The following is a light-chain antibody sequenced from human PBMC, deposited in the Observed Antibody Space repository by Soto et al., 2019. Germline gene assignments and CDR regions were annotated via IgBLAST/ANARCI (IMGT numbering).Light chain of an antibody. CDR3: QQYNSWLT. CDR1: QSVSYH. J-gene: IGKJ4*01. V-gene: IGKV3-15*01. CDR2: DAS. Sequence: IVMTQTPGTLSVSPGERVTLSCRASQSVSYHVAWYQQKPGQTPRLVMYDASSRASGIPARFSGSRSGTEFSLTISSLQSEDFGVYYCQQYNSWLTFGGGTKVDIK.